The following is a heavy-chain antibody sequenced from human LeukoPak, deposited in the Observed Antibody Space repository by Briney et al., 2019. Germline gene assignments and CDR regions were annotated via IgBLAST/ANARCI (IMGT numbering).Heavy chain of an antibody. CDR3: AKDTYRYCGSGSHADFFDY. V-gene: IGHV3-23*01. Sequence: GGSLRLSCAASGFTFSNYAMNWVRQAPGKGLEWVSTISGGGDRTYYAESVKGRFTISRDNSKNTLYLQMNSLRAEDAAVYYCAKDTYRYCGSGSHADFFDYWGQGTLVTVSS. CDR2: ISGGGDRT. J-gene: IGHJ4*02. CDR1: GFTFSNYA. D-gene: IGHD3-10*01.